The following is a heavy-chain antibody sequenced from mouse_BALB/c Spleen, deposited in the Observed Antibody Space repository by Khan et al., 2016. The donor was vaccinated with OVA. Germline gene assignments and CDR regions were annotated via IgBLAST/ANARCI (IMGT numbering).Heavy chain of an antibody. J-gene: IGHJ3*01. CDR2: ISTYNGNT. CDR3: ARNGSAWFAY. Sequence: QVRLQQSGPEVVRPGVSVKISCKGSGYTFTDYAMHWVKQSHAQSLEWIGVISTYNGNTTYNQKFKGKATMTVDKSSSTAYMELASLTSEDSAMDYWARNGSAWFAYWGQGTLVTVSA. CDR1: GYTFTDYA. V-gene: IGHV1S137*01.